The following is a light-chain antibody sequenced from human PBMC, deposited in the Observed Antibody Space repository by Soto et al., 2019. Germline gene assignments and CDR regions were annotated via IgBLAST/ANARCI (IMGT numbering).Light chain of an antibody. V-gene: IGKV1-8*01. CDR1: QGISSY. CDR3: QHYKMYSPWT. CDR2: AAS. J-gene: IGKJ5*01. Sequence: AIRMTQSPSSLSASTGDRVTITCRASQGISSYLAWYQQKPGKAPKLLIYAASTLQSGVPSRFSGSGSGTEFTLTISSLQPDDFATYYCQHYKMYSPWTFGQGTRLEIK.